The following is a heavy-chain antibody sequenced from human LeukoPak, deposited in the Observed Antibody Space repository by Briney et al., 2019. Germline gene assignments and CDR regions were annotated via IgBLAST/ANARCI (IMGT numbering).Heavy chain of an antibody. CDR1: GFTFSSYD. CDR2: ISNSGRTK. J-gene: IGHJ4*02. Sequence: GGSLRLSCAASGFTFSSYDINWVRQAPGKGLEWVSYISNSGRTKYYADSVKGRFTISRDNAKNSLYLQMDSRSAEDTAVYYCARSSRSLEESDYWGQGTLVTVSS. CDR3: ARSSRSLEESDY. D-gene: IGHD2-2*01. V-gene: IGHV3-48*03.